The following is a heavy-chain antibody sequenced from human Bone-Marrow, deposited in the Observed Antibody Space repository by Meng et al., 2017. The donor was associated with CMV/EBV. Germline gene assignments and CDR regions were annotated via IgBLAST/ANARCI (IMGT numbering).Heavy chain of an antibody. V-gene: IGHV3-74*03. CDR1: GFTFSSSW. CDR3: ARAVRQPGDYYYGMDV. J-gene: IGHJ6*02. Sequence: GESLKISCAASGFTFSSSWMHWVRQAPGKGLVWVSHINSDGSDTKYADSVKGRFTISRDNSKNTLYLQMNSLRAEDTAVYYCARAVRQPGDYYYGMDVWGQGTTVTVSS. CDR2: INSDGSDT. D-gene: IGHD7-27*01.